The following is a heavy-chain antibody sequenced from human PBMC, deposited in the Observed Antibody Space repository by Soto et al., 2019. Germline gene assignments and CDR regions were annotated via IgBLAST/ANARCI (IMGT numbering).Heavy chain of an antibody. J-gene: IGHJ6*02. CDR1: GFTFSSYA. V-gene: IGHV3-30-3*01. CDR2: ISYDGSNK. Sequence: GGSLRLSCAASGFTFSSYAMHWVRQAPGKGLEWVAVISYDGSNKYYADSVKGRFTISRDNSKNTLYLQMNSLRAEDTAVYYCARDRRQTYYDFWSGPVRGHGMGVWGQGTTVTVSS. D-gene: IGHD3-3*01. CDR3: ARDRRQTYYDFWSGPVRGHGMGV.